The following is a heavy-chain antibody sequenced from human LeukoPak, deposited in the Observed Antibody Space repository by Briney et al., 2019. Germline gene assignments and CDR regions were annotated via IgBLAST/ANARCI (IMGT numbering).Heavy chain of an antibody. V-gene: IGHV1-18*01. D-gene: IGHD3-16*02. CDR3: ARGGNDYLWGSYRFIDY. CDR2: ISAYNGNT. Sequence: GASVKVSCKASGYTFTSYGISWVRQAPGQGLEWMGWISAYNGNTNYAQKLQGRVTMTTDTSTGTAYMELRSLRSDDTAVYYCARGGNDYLWGSYRFIDYWGQGTLVTVSS. J-gene: IGHJ4*02. CDR1: GYTFTSYG.